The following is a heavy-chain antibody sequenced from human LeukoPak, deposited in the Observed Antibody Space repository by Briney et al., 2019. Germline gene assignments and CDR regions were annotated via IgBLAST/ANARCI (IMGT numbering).Heavy chain of an antibody. D-gene: IGHD2-2*01. V-gene: IGHV4-59*01. CDR1: GGSISSYY. CDR3: ARFGPLGNHCSSTSCHGMDV. CDR2: IYYSGST. J-gene: IGHJ6*02. Sequence: NTSETLSLTCTVSGGSISSYYWSWIRQPPGKGLEWIGYIYYSGSTNYNPSLKSRVTISVDTSKNQFSLKLSSVTAADTAVYYCARFGPLGNHCSSTSCHGMDVWGQGTTVTVSS.